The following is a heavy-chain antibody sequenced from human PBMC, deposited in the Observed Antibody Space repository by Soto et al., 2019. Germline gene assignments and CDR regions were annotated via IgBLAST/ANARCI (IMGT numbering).Heavy chain of an antibody. CDR2: ISYDGSNK. CDR3: ARDSPYGDYVCPDY. CDR1: GFTFSSYA. J-gene: IGHJ4*02. D-gene: IGHD4-17*01. V-gene: IGHV3-30-3*01. Sequence: QVQLVESGGGVVQPGRSLRLSCAASGFTFSSYAMHWVRQAPGKGLEWVAVISYDGSNKYYADSVKGRFTISRDNSKNTLYLQMKSLRAEDTAVYYCARDSPYGDYVCPDYWGQGTLVTVSS.